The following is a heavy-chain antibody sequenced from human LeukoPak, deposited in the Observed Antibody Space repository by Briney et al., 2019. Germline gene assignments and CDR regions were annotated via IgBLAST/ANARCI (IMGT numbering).Heavy chain of an antibody. D-gene: IGHD4-23*01. Sequence: SETLSLTCTVSGGSISSYYWSWIRQPSGKGLEWIGYIYYSGSTNYTPSLKSRVTISVDPSKNQFSLKLSSVTAADTAVYYCARGGGNSSIRPWGQGTLVTVSS. CDR2: IYYSGST. J-gene: IGHJ5*02. CDR1: GGSISSYY. CDR3: ARGGGNSSIRP. V-gene: IGHV4-59*08.